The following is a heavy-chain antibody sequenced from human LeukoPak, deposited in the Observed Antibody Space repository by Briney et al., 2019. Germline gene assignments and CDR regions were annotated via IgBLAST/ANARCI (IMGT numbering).Heavy chain of an antibody. CDR2: IYSGGST. J-gene: IGHJ5*02. V-gene: IGHV3-53*01. D-gene: IGHD3-10*01. CDR3: ARGGPILLWFGENNWFDP. Sequence: GGSLRLSCAASGFTVSSNYMSWVRQAPGKGLEWVSVIYSGGSTYYADSVKGRFTISRDNSKNTLYLQMNSLRAEDTAVYYCARGGPILLWFGENNWFDPWGQGTLVTVSS. CDR1: GFTVSSNY.